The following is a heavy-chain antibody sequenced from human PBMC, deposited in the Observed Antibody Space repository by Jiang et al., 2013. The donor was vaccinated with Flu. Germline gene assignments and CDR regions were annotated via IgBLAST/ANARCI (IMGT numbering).Heavy chain of an antibody. CDR2: ILPIYGTT. D-gene: IGHD2-21*01. Sequence: SGAEVKNSGASVKVSCKASEATFSRYAITWVRQAPGQGLEYMGGILPIYGTTYYAQTFQGRITITADTSTYTAYLEVNSLRSDDTAIYYCARGEAYCDDSRCYEGWFDPWGQGPWSPSP. J-gene: IGHJ5*02. V-gene: IGHV1-69*06. CDR3: ARGEAYCDDSRCYEGWFDP. CDR1: EATFSRYA.